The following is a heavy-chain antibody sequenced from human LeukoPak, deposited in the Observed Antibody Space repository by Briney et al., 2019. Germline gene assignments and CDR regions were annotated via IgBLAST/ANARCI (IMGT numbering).Heavy chain of an antibody. J-gene: IGHJ4*02. V-gene: IGHV4-34*01. CDR2: IKHDGST. CDR3: ARLSLKVLEWSPTKGKETYYFDS. D-gene: IGHD3-3*01. CDR1: GGSFSGDF. Sequence: SETLSLTCAVYGGSFSGDFWSWLRQSPGKGLEWIGEIKHDGSTTYNPSLESRVTILVDKSKNQFSLKLSSVTAADTAVYYCARLSLKVLEWSPTKGKETYYFDSWGQGTLVTVSS.